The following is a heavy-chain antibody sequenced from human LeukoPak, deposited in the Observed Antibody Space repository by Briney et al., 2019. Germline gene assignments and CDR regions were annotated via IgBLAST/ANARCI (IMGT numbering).Heavy chain of an antibody. CDR3: ARITFGGVIVIADYFDY. CDR2: ISGSGGST. V-gene: IGHV3-23*01. J-gene: IGHJ4*02. CDR1: GFTFSSYA. D-gene: IGHD3-16*02. Sequence: PGGSLRLSCAASGFTFSSYAMSWVRQAPGKGLEWVSAISGSGGSTYYADSVKGRFTISRDNSKNTLYLQMNSLRAEDTAVYYCARITFGGVIVIADYFDYWGQGTLVTVSS.